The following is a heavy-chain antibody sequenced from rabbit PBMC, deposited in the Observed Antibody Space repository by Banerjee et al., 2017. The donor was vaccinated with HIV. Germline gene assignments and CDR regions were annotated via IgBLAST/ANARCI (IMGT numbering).Heavy chain of an antibody. CDR1: GFSFSDKYV. J-gene: IGHJ4*01. Sequence: QEQLEESGGGLVKPGRSLTLTCTASGFSFSDKYVMCWVRQAPGKGLEWIGCINTSSGNTVYASWAKGRFTISRSTSLNTVTLQMTSLTAADTATYFCVRSGASADYGYDLWGPGTLVTVS. CDR3: VRSGASADYGYDL. CDR2: INTSSGNT. D-gene: IGHD6-1*01. V-gene: IGHV1S43*01.